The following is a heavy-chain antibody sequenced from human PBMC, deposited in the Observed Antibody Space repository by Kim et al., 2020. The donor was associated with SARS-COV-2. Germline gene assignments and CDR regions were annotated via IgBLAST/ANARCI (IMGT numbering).Heavy chain of an antibody. CDR1: GYTFTSYA. CDR2: INAGNGNT. CDR3: ARGTTVTTIRGDY. V-gene: IGHV1-3*01. D-gene: IGHD4-17*01. Sequence: ASVKVSCKASGYTFTSYAMHWVRQAPGQRLEWMGWINAGNGNTKYSQKFQGRVTITRDTSASTAYMELSSLRSEDTAVYYCARGTTVTTIRGDYWGQGTLVTVSS. J-gene: IGHJ4*02.